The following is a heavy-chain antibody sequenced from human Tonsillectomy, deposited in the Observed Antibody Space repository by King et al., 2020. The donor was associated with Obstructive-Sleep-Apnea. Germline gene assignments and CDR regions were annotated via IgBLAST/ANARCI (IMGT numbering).Heavy chain of an antibody. CDR2: ISYSGST. CDR3: ARHIVVVVVARGWFDP. J-gene: IGHJ5*02. Sequence: QLQESGPGLVKPSETLSLTCTVSGGSISSSSYYWGWIRQPPGKGLEWIGSISYSGSTYYNPSLKSRVTISVDTSKNQFSLMLSSVTAADTAVYYCARHIVVVVVARGWFDPWGQGTLVTVSS. D-gene: IGHD2-15*01. CDR1: GGSISSSSYY. V-gene: IGHV4-39*07.